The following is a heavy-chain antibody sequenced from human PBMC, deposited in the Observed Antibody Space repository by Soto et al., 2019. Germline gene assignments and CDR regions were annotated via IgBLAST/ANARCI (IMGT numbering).Heavy chain of an antibody. CDR1: GGSISSYY. CDR2: INHRGSA. D-gene: IGHD2-2*01. V-gene: IGHV4-34*01. J-gene: IGHJ4*02. CDR3: VRGAPAAIGPQGEY. Sequence: SETLSLTCTVSGGSISSYYWSWIRQPPGKGLEWIGEINHRGSANYAPSLKSRVTISVDRSKNQFALKLTPVTAADTAVYYCVRGAPAAIGPQGEYWGQGSLVTVSS.